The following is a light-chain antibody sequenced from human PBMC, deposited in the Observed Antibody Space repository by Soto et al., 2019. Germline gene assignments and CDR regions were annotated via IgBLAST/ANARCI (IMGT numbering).Light chain of an antibody. CDR1: SSDVGGYNH. CDR3: SSYASSSSYV. Sequence: QSALTQPASVSGPPGQSITISCTGTSSDVGGYNHVSWYQIHPGKAPKLIIYEVSSRPSGVSYRFSGSKSGNSASLTISGLQAEDEADYYCSSYASSSSYVFGGGTKVTVL. J-gene: IGLJ1*01. V-gene: IGLV2-14*01. CDR2: EVS.